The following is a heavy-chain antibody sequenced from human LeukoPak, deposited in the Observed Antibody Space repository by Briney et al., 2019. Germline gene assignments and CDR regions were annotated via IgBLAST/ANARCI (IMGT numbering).Heavy chain of an antibody. CDR2: IHYSGST. D-gene: IGHD2-15*01. V-gene: IGHV4-31*03. CDR1: GGSISSGDYY. CDR3: ARVGVAAKSSRYFDY. Sequence: SETLSLACTVSGGSISSGDYYWSWIRQHPGKGLEWIGYIHYSGSTYYNPSLKSRVTISVDTSKKQFSLKLSSVTAADTAVYYCARVGVAAKSSRYFDYWGQGTLVTVSS. J-gene: IGHJ4*02.